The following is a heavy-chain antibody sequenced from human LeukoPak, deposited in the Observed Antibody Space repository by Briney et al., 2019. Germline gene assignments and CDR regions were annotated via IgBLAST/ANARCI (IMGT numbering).Heavy chain of an antibody. Sequence: GGSLRLSCAASGFTFSSYWMHWVRQAPGKGLVWVSRINSDGSSTNYADSVKGRFTISRDNAKNTLYLQMNSLRAEDTAVYYCARVGMVRGVISFYYYMDVWGKGTTVTVSS. CDR1: GFTFSSYW. CDR3: ARVGMVRGVISFYYYMDV. J-gene: IGHJ6*03. D-gene: IGHD3-10*01. V-gene: IGHV3-74*01. CDR2: INSDGSST.